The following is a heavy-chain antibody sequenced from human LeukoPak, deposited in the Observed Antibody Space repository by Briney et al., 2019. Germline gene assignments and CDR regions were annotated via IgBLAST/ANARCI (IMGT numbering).Heavy chain of an antibody. J-gene: IGHJ4*02. D-gene: IGHD3-22*01. CDR1: GFTVGSNY. Sequence: GGSLRLSCAASGFTVGSNYMSWVRQAPGKGLEWVSVIYSGGSTYYADSVKGRFTIARHNSKNTLYLQMNSLKAEDTAVYYCARGTEGSPYYYDSSGYPVYFDYWGQGTLVTVSS. CDR2: IYSGGST. V-gene: IGHV3-53*04. CDR3: ARGTEGSPYYYDSSGYPVYFDY.